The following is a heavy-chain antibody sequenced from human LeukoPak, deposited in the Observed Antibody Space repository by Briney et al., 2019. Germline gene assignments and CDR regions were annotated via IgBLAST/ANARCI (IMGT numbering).Heavy chain of an antibody. Sequence: PGRSLRLSCAASGFTFSSYTMPWVRQAPGKGLEWVAVISYDGSNKYCADSVKGRFTISRDNSKNTLNLQMNSLRGEDTALYYCARRGTVLDYWGQGTLVTVSS. CDR3: ARRGTVLDY. CDR1: GFTFSSYT. J-gene: IGHJ4*02. V-gene: IGHV3-30-3*01. CDR2: ISYDGSNK. D-gene: IGHD3-10*01.